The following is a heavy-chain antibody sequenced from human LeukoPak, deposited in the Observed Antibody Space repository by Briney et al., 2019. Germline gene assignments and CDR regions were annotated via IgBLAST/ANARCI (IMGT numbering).Heavy chain of an antibody. V-gene: IGHV1-18*01. D-gene: IGHD1-26*01. Sequence: GASVKLFCKSSGYTFSTYGINWVRQARGQGLEWMGWISAYNGNTNYAQGFEGRVTMTTDTSTSTAYMELRSLRSDDTAVYYCARDMSGSYSTRFDPWGQGTLVTVSS. CDR1: GYTFSTYG. CDR2: ISAYNGNT. CDR3: ARDMSGSYSTRFDP. J-gene: IGHJ5*02.